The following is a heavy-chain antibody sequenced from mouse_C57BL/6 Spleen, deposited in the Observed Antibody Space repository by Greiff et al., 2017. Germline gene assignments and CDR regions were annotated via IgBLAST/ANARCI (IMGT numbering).Heavy chain of an antibody. CDR1: GYTFTSYW. CDR2: IDPSDSYT. Sequence: QVQLQQPGAELVKPGASVKLSCKASGYTFTSYWMQWVKQRPGQGLEWIGEIDPSDSYTNYNQKFKGKATLTVDTSSSTAYMQLSSLTSEDSAVYYCARRDGSSFFAYWGQGTLVTVSA. CDR3: ARRDGSSFFAY. D-gene: IGHD1-1*01. J-gene: IGHJ3*01. V-gene: IGHV1-50*01.